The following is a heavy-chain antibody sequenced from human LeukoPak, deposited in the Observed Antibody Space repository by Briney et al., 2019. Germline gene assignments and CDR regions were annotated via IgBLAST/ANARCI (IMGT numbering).Heavy chain of an antibody. Sequence: SQTLSLTCAISGDSVSSNSVACSSIGQSPSRGLEWLGRTYYRSKWYNDYAVSVKSRITINPDTSKNQFSLQLNSVTPEDTAVYYCARAMGLAAAGHKAFDYWGQGTLVTVSS. V-gene: IGHV6-1*01. CDR1: GDSVSSNSVA. J-gene: IGHJ4*02. D-gene: IGHD6-13*01. CDR3: ARAMGLAAAGHKAFDY. CDR2: TYYRSKWYN.